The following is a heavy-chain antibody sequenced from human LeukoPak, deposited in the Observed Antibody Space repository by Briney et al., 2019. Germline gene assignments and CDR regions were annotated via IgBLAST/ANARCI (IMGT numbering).Heavy chain of an antibody. D-gene: IGHD2-2*01. Sequence: GASVKVSCKASGYTFTSYDINWVRQATGQGLEWRGWMNPNSGNTGYAQKFQGRVTMNRNTSISTAYMELSSLRSEDTAVYYCARVVPAAITNWFDPWGQGTLVTVSS. CDR3: ARVVPAAITNWFDP. J-gene: IGHJ5*02. CDR1: GYTFTSYD. V-gene: IGHV1-8*01. CDR2: MNPNSGNT.